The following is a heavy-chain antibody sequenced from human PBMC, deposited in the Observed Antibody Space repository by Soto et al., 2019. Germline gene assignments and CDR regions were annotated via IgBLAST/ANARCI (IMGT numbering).Heavy chain of an antibody. CDR2: VLPFLDIT. Sequence: QVQLVQSGSEVKKPGSSVRVSCKTSGDTFSIYTISWVRQAPGQGLEWMGRVLPFLDITSYSQRFQGRVTITADRSTTPGYMELSSLRSEDTAVYYCARDRDNSDWPNFASWGQGTLVTVSS. D-gene: IGHD6-25*01. V-gene: IGHV1-69*02. CDR3: ARDRDNSDWPNFAS. CDR1: GDTFSIYT. J-gene: IGHJ4*02.